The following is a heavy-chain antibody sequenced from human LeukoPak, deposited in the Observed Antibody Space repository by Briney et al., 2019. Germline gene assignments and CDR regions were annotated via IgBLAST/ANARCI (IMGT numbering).Heavy chain of an antibody. J-gene: IGHJ4*02. CDR2: IYYSGNT. Sequence: SETLSLTCTVSGGSINSYYWSWIRQPPGKGLEWIGYIYYSGNTYYNPSLKSRVTISVDTSKNQFSLKLSSVTAADTAVYYCARHPQIVGATKYFDYWGQGTLVTVSS. CDR1: GGSINSYY. CDR3: ARHPQIVGATKYFDY. D-gene: IGHD1-26*01. V-gene: IGHV4-59*08.